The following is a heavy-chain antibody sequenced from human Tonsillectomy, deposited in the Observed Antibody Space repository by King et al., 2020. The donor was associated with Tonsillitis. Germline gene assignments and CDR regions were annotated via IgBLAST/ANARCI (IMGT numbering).Heavy chain of an antibody. Sequence: LQLQESGPGLVKPSETLSLTCAVSAYSISSDYYWGWIRQPPGKGLEWIGSKFRSGTTYNNPSLKSRVTISIDTSKNHFSLRLSSVTAADTAVYYCARAGDSSASFDYWGQGTLVTVSS. J-gene: IGHJ4*02. CDR3: ARAGDSSASFDY. CDR2: KFRSGTT. D-gene: IGHD3-22*01. V-gene: IGHV4-38-2*01. CDR1: AYSISSDYY.